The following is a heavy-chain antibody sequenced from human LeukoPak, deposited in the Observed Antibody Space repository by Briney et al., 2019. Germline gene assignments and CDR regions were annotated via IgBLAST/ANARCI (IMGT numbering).Heavy chain of an antibody. V-gene: IGHV3-9*01. CDR2: ISWNSGSI. CDR3: AKGESLRFLEWLLYFDY. Sequence: SLRLSCAASGFTFDDYAIHWVRQAPGKGLEWVSGISWNSGSIGYADSVKGRFTISRDNSKNTLYLQMNSLRAEDTAVYYCAKGESLRFLEWLLYFDYWGQGTLVTVSS. J-gene: IGHJ4*02. D-gene: IGHD3-3*01. CDR1: GFTFDDYA.